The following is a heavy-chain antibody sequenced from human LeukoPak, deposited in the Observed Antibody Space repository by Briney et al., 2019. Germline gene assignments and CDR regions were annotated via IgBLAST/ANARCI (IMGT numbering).Heavy chain of an antibody. CDR3: ARMRGSGSYSNDY. Sequence: SETLSLTCTVSGDSVSSHFWNWIRQTPGRGLEWIGYVSYTGDTKHNPSLESRVTMSVDTSKNQFSLKLSSVTAADTAVYYCARMRGSGSYSNDYWGQGTLVTVSS. V-gene: IGHV4-59*02. CDR2: VSYTGDT. CDR1: GDSVSSHF. J-gene: IGHJ4*02. D-gene: IGHD3-10*01.